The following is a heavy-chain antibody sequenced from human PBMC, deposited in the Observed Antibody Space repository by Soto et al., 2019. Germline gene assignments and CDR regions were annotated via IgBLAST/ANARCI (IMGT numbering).Heavy chain of an antibody. CDR2: ISHSGST. CDR3: ARRRRGSPRFFDY. J-gene: IGHJ4*02. CDR1: GGSFSGYY. Sequence: SETLSLTCAVYGGSFSGYYWSWIRQPPGKGLEWIGEISHSGSTNYNPSLKSRVTISVDTSKNQFSLKLSSVTAADTAVYYCARRRRGSPRFFDYWGQGTLVTVSS. D-gene: IGHD1-26*01. V-gene: IGHV4-34*01.